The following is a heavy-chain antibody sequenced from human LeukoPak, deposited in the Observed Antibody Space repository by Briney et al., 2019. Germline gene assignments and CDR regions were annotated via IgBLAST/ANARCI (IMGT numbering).Heavy chain of an antibody. CDR3: ARGHSGSYWDFDY. Sequence: SETLSLTCAVYGGSFSGYYWSWIRQPPGKGLEWIGEINHSGSTNYNPSLKSRVTISVDTSKNQFSLKLSSVTAADTAVYYCARGHSGSYWDFDYRGQGTLVTVSS. J-gene: IGHJ4*02. V-gene: IGHV4-34*01. CDR1: GGSFSGYY. D-gene: IGHD1-26*01. CDR2: INHSGST.